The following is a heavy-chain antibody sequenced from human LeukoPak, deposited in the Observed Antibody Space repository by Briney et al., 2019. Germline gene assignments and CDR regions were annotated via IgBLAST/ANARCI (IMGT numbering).Heavy chain of an antibody. CDR1: GFTFSSYA. V-gene: IGHV3-23*01. CDR2: ISASGGST. Sequence: PGGSLRLSCAASGFTFSSYAMSWVRQAPGEGLEWVSSISASGGSTYYADSVKGRFTISRDNSKNTLYLQMNSLRAEDTAVYYCAKDSGSFVGWFDYWGQGTLVTVSS. D-gene: IGHD1-26*01. CDR3: AKDSGSFVGWFDY. J-gene: IGHJ4*02.